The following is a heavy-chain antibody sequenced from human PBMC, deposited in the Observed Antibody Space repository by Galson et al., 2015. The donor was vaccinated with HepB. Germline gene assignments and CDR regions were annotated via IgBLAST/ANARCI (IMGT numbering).Heavy chain of an antibody. Sequence: SLRLSCAASGFTFSSYAIHWVRQAPGKGLEWVALISYDGRIKYYADFVKGRFTISRDNAKNSLYLQMNSLRAEDTAVYYCARVYGRGIPLWGQGTLVTVSS. J-gene: IGHJ4*02. CDR3: ARVYGRGIPL. V-gene: IGHV3-30*03. CDR1: GFTFSSYA. D-gene: IGHD3-10*01. CDR2: ISYDGRIK.